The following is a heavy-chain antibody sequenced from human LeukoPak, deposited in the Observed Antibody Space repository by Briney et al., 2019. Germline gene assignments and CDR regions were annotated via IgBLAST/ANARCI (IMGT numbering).Heavy chain of an antibody. V-gene: IGHV4-39*07. CDR2: IYYSGST. Sequence: SETLSLTCTVSVGSISGTSYYWGWIRQPSGKGLQWMGSIYYSGSTYYKPSLKSRVTISVDTSKNQFSLKLSSETGADTAVYYCARVQSRLSWFDPWGQETLVTVSS. CDR3: ARVQSRLSWFDP. CDR1: VGSISGTSYY. J-gene: IGHJ5*02.